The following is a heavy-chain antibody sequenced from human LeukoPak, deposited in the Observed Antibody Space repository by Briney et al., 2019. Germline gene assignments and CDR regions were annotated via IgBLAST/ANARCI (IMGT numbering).Heavy chain of an antibody. Sequence: GGSLRLSCAVSGITLSNYGMSWVRQTPGKGLEWVALIYSTGQTFYADSVNGRFTISRDNTKNTLYLQMDSLRADDTAIYYCGRDGWGTNMLNGGRWGQRIQVTVSS. CDR3: GRDGWGTNMLNGGR. CDR2: IYSTGQT. V-gene: IGHV3-66*03. CDR1: GITLSNYG. D-gene: IGHD1/OR15-1a*01. J-gene: IGHJ4*02.